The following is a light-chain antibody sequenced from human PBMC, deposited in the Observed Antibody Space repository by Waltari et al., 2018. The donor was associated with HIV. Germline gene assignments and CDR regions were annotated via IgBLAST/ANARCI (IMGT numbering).Light chain of an antibody. CDR3: GTYDSSLGAVI. J-gene: IGLJ2*01. CDR2: DNN. Sequence: QSMLTQPPSVSAAPGQKATISCSGTRYNIGTSFVSWYQQLPGTAPKLLIYDNNKRPSGVPYRFSGSKSGTSATLDITGLQTGDEAEYFCGTYDSSLGAVIFGGGTKLTV. CDR1: RYNIGTSF. V-gene: IGLV1-51*01.